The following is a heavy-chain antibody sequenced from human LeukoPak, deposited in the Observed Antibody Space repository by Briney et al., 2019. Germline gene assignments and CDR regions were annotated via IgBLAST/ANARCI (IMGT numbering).Heavy chain of an antibody. CDR1: GFTFSSYT. CDR3: ARGVAAAGTDS. D-gene: IGHD6-13*01. V-gene: IGHV3-21*01. J-gene: IGHJ4*02. Sequence: PGGSLRLSCAASGFTFSSYTMNWVRQAPGKGLEWVASISSSSSYIYYADSVKGRFTVSRDNAKNLLYLQMDSLRAEDTAVYYCARGVAAAGTDSWGQGALVTVSS. CDR2: ISSSSSYI.